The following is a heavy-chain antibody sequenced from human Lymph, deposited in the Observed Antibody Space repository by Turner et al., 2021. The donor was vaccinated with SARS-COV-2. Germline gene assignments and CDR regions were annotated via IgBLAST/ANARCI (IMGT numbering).Heavy chain of an antibody. J-gene: IGHJ4*02. CDR1: GFTFNNYP. CDR2: ISYDGSNK. CDR3: ARDSSGSGTLDY. D-gene: IGHD3-10*01. V-gene: IGHV3-30-3*01. Sequence: QVQLVESVGGVVQPGWSLRHSCAASGFTFNNYPMHWVRQAPGKGLECVAVISYDGSNKYSADSVKGRFTISRDNSKNTLYLQMNSLRAEDTAVYYCARDSSGSGTLDYWGQGTLVTVSS.